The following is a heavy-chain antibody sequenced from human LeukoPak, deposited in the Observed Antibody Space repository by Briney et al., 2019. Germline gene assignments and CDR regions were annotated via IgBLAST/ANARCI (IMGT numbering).Heavy chain of an antibody. D-gene: IGHD5-12*01. Sequence: GGSLRLSCAASGFTFSNAWMSWVRQAPGKGLEWVGRIKSKTNGGTTDYAAPVKGRFTISRDDSKNTLYLQMNSLKTEDTAVYYCTTDQDPSSGYEWVYWGQGTLVTVSS. CDR2: IKSKTNGGTT. V-gene: IGHV3-15*01. J-gene: IGHJ4*02. CDR1: GFTFSNAW. CDR3: TTDQDPSSGYEWVY.